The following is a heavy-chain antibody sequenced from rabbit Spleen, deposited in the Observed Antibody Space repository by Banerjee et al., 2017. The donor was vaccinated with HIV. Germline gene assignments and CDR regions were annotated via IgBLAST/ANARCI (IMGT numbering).Heavy chain of an antibody. CDR2: IDVISRGIT. Sequence: EESGGGLVQPEGSLTLTCTASGLDFSSSYWICWVRQAPGKGLEWIACIDVISRGITHYASWAKGRFTVSKTSSTTVTLQMTSLTAADTAIYFCARDAAGREDFNLWGQGTLVTVS. CDR3: ARDAAGREDFNL. J-gene: IGHJ4*01. V-gene: IGHV1S45*01. D-gene: IGHD4-2*01. CDR1: GLDFSSSYW.